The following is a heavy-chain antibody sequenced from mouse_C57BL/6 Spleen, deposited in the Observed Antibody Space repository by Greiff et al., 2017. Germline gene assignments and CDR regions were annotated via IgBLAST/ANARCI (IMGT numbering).Heavy chain of an antibody. Sequence: VQLQQSGAELARPGASVKLSCKASGYTFTSYGISWVKQRTGQGLEWIGEIYPRSGNTYYNDKFKGKATLTADKSSSTAYMELRSLTSEDSAVYFCARGDSNYDYFDYWGQGTTLTVSS. CDR1: GYTFTSYG. V-gene: IGHV1-81*01. J-gene: IGHJ2*01. D-gene: IGHD2-5*01. CDR2: IYPRSGNT. CDR3: ARGDSNYDYFDY.